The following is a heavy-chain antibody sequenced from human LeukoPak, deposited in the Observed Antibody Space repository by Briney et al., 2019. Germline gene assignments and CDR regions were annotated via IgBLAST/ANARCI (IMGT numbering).Heavy chain of an antibody. CDR3: ATSTVTTPRYWYFDL. Sequence: RPSETLSLTCTVSGGSISSGSYYWSWIRQPAGKGLEWIGRIYASGTTNYNPSFKSRVTMSVDKSKNQFSLKLSSVTAADTAVYYCATSTVTTPRYWYFDLWGRGTLVTVSS. CDR1: GGSISSGSYY. V-gene: IGHV4-61*02. D-gene: IGHD4-17*01. J-gene: IGHJ2*01. CDR2: IYASGTT.